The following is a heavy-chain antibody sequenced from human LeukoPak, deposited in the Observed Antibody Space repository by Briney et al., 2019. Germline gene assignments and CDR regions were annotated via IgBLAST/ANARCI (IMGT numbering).Heavy chain of an antibody. D-gene: IGHD5-24*01. J-gene: IGHJ4*02. Sequence: PGGSLRLSCAASGFTFSSYGMHWVRQAPGKGLGWVAFIRYDGSNKYYADSVKGRFTISRDNSKNTLYLQMNSLRAEDTAVYYCAKARDGYNYGGDYWGQGTLVTVSS. CDR1: GFTFSSYG. CDR3: AKARDGYNYGGDY. CDR2: IRYDGSNK. V-gene: IGHV3-30*02.